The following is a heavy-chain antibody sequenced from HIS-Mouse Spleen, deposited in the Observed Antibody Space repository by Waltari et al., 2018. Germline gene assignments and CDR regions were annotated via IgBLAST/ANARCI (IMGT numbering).Heavy chain of an antibody. J-gene: IGHJ5*02. V-gene: IGHV4-59*01. CDR3: ARVAEWWFDP. D-gene: IGHD2-8*01. CDR2: IYYSGST. Sequence: QVQLQESGPGLVKPSETLSLTCTVSGGSISSYYLPWIRQPPGKGLEWIGYIYYSGSTNYNPSLKSRVTISVDTSKNQFSLKLSSVTAADTAVYYCARVAEWWFDPWGQGTLVTVSS. CDR1: GGSISSYY.